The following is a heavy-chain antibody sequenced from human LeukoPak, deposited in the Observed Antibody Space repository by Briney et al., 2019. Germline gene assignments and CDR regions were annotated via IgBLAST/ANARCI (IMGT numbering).Heavy chain of an antibody. CDR2: ISGSGGST. Sequence: GGSLRLSCAASGFTFSSYAMSWVRQAPGKGLEWVSAISGSGGSTYYADSVKGRFTISRDNSKNTLYLQMTSLTAEDTAVYYCARDKRFGVLRSYCGWGKRVIVS. V-gene: IGHV3-23*01. D-gene: IGHD3-16*01. J-gene: IGHJ4*02. CDR3: ARDKRFGVLRSY. CDR1: GFTFSSYA.